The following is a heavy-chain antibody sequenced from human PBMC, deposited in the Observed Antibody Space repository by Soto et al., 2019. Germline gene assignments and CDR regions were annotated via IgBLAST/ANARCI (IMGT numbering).Heavy chain of an antibody. CDR3: VRQGIGVLHGLVDV. J-gene: IGHJ6*02. CDR1: GDSISSYN. CDR2: FRSGGGT. V-gene: IGHV4-59*08. Sequence: QVQLQESGPGLVKPSETLSLTCTVSGDSISSYNLAWIRQPPGNGLEWIGYFRSGGGTSYNPSLRSRVAISADTSTQQFSLRLSSVTAADTAVYYCVRQGIGVLHGLVDVWGQGTTVTVSS. D-gene: IGHD3-10*01.